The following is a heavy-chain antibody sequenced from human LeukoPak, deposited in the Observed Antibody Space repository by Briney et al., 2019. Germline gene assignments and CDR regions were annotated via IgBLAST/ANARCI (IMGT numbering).Heavy chain of an antibody. Sequence: PGGSLRLSCAASGFTFSSYVMNWVRQAPGKGLEWVSGISGSGANTYYADSVKGRFTISRDNSKNTLYLQTNSLRAEDTAVYYCAKETGTVEATTRYYYYYMDVWGKGTTVTVSS. CDR1: GFTFSSYV. V-gene: IGHV3-23*01. J-gene: IGHJ6*03. D-gene: IGHD1-26*01. CDR2: ISGSGANT. CDR3: AKETGTVEATTRYYYYYMDV.